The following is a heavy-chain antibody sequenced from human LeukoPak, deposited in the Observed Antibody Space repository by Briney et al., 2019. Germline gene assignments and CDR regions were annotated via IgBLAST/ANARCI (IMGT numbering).Heavy chain of an antibody. D-gene: IGHD2-15*01. CDR3: ASPRDIVVVVDATAGYFDL. J-gene: IGHJ2*01. CDR2: IYYSGST. V-gene: IGHV4-30-4*08. CDR1: GGSISSGDYY. Sequence: SQTLSLTCTVSGGSISSGDYYWSWIRQPPGKGLEWIGYIYYSGSTYYNPSLKSRVTISVDTSKNQFSLKLSSVTAADTAVYYCASPRDIVVVVDATAGYFDLWGRGTLVTVSS.